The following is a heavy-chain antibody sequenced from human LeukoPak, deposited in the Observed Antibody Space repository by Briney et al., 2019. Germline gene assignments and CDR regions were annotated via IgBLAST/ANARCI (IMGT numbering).Heavy chain of an antibody. CDR1: GVSFSGYY. D-gene: IGHD5-12*01. J-gene: IGHJ4*02. V-gene: IGHV4-34*01. CDR2: ISQSGST. Sequence: PSETLCLTCAVYGVSFSGYYCSWIRQPPGKGLGWIGEISQSGSTNYNPSLKSRVTISVDTSKNQFSLKLSSVTAADTAVYYCARVVIGGYDPPSPWYFDYWGQGTLVTVSS. CDR3: ARVVIGGYDPPSPWYFDY.